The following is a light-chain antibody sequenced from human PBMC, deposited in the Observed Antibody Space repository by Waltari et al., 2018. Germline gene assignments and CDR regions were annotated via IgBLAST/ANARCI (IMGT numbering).Light chain of an antibody. V-gene: IGLV2-14*01. CDR1: SSDVGGYKY. Sequence: QSALTQPASVSGSPGQSITISCTGTSSDVGGYKYVSWYQQHPVKAPKLMIYDVSKRPSGVPNRFSGSKSGDTASLTISGLQAEDEADYFCSSYTSSSTYVFGTGTKVTVL. J-gene: IGLJ1*01. CDR3: SSYTSSSTYV. CDR2: DVS.